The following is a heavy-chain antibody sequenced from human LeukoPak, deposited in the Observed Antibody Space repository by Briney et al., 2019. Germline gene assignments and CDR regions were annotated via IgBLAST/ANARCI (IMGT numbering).Heavy chain of an antibody. Sequence: SETLSLTCGVYGGSFSGYYWSWIRQPPGKGLEWIGDINHSGSTTYNPSLKSRVTISLDTSMTQFSLKLTSVTAADTAVYYCARLRNDFWSGFTYDFGVDVWGMGPRSPSPQ. CDR1: GGSFSGYY. CDR2: INHSGST. V-gene: IGHV4-34*01. J-gene: IGHJ6*01. CDR3: ARLRNDFWSGFTYDFGVDV. D-gene: IGHD3-3*01.